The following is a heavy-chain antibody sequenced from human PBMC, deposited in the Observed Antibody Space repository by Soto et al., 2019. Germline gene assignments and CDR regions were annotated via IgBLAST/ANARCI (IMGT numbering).Heavy chain of an antibody. CDR1: GYAFTVYY. V-gene: IGHV1-2*02. J-gene: IGHJ4*02. CDR3: AREVMGATNSFDL. D-gene: IGHD1-26*01. CDR2: VHPNSGGT. Sequence: ASVKVSCKASGYAFTVYYMHWVRQAPGQGLEWMGWVHPNSGGTDYAQRFQGRVTMTWDTSIRTAYMEVSRLGSDDTAVYYCAREVMGATNSFDLWGQGTLVTVSS.